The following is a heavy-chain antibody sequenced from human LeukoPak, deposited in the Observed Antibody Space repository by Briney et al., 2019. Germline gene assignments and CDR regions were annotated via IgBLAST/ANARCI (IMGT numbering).Heavy chain of an antibody. Sequence: GGSLRLSCTASGFKFADAPMHWVRQPPGKGLEWIALITWGATDSYYTDSVKGRFTISRDNAKNSLYLQMNSLRAEDTAVYYCARDLSYYYDSSGYLHWGQGTLVTVSS. CDR3: ARDLSYYYDSSGYLH. CDR2: ITWGATDS. J-gene: IGHJ4*02. CDR1: GFKFADAP. D-gene: IGHD3-22*01. V-gene: IGHV3-43*01.